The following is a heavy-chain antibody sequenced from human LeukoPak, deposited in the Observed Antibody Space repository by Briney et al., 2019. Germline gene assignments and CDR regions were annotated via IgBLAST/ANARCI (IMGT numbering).Heavy chain of an antibody. V-gene: IGHV4-59*01. Sequence: SETLSLTCTVSGGSISNYYWSWIRQPPGKGLEWIGYIYYTGSTNYNPSLKSRVTISVDTSKNQFSLKLSSVTAADTAVYYCARGPENWFDPWGQGTLVTVSS. CDR3: ARGPENWFDP. CDR2: IYYTGST. J-gene: IGHJ5*02. CDR1: GGSISNYY.